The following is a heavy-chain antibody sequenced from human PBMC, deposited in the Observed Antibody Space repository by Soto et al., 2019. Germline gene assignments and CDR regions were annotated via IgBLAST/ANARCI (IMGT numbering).Heavy chain of an antibody. Sequence: GGSLRLSCAASGFTFSSYSMNWVRQAPGKGLEWVSSVSSSSSYIYYADSVKGRFTISRDNAKNSLYLQMNSLRAEDTAVYYCARVTSIEARLNHDAFDIWGQGTMVTVSS. CDR2: VSSSSSYI. V-gene: IGHV3-21*01. J-gene: IGHJ3*02. CDR3: ARVTSIEARLNHDAFDI. CDR1: GFTFSSYS. D-gene: IGHD6-6*01.